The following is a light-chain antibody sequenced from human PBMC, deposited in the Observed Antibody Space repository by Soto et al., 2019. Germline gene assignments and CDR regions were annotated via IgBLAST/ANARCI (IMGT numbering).Light chain of an antibody. CDR3: SSYTSSSTLYV. V-gene: IGLV2-18*02. CDR2: EVS. J-gene: IGLJ1*01. CDR1: GSDVGSYNR. Sequence: QSVLTQPPSVSGSPGQSVTISCTGTGSDVGSYNRVSWYQQPPGTAPKLMIYEVSNRPSGVPDRFSGSKSGNTASLTISGLQAEDEADYYCSSYTSSSTLYVFGTGTKVTVL.